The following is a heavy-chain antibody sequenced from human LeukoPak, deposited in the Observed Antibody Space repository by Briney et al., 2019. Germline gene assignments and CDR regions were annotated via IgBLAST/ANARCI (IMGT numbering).Heavy chain of an antibody. CDR2: IYYSGST. V-gene: IGHV4-59*01. CDR1: GGSISSYY. J-gene: IGHJ4*02. CDR3: ARAGRSGYADY. D-gene: IGHD3-22*01. Sequence: SETLSLTCTVSGGSISSYYWSWIRQPPGKGLEWIGYIYYSGSTNYNPSLKSRVTISVDTSKNQFSLKLSSVTAADTAVYYCARAGRSGYADYWGQGTLVTVPS.